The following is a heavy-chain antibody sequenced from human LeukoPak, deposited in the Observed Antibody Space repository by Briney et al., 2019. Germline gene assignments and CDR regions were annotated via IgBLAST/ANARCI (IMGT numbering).Heavy chain of an antibody. J-gene: IGHJ3*02. CDR1: GGSISSYY. CDR3: ARSEYSYGADAFDI. V-gene: IGHV4-59*01. Sequence: SETLSLTCTVSGGSISSYYWSWIRQPPGKGLEWIGYIYYSGSTNYNPSLKSRVTISLDTSKNQFSLKLSSVTAADTAVYYCARSEYSYGADAFDIWGQGTMVTVSS. D-gene: IGHD5-18*01. CDR2: IYYSGST.